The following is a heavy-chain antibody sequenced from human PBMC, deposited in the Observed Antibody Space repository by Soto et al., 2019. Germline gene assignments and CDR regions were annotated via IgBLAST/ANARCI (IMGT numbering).Heavy chain of an antibody. J-gene: IGHJ4*02. CDR3: ARAPHGVGYYFDY. Sequence: GGSLRLSCAASGFTFSSYAMHWVRPAPGQGLEWVAVISYDGSNKYYADSVKGRFTISRDNSKNTLYLQMNRLRAEDTAVYYCARAPHGVGYYFDYWGQGTLVTVSS. V-gene: IGHV3-30*04. D-gene: IGHD2-8*01. CDR1: GFTFSSYA. CDR2: ISYDGSNK.